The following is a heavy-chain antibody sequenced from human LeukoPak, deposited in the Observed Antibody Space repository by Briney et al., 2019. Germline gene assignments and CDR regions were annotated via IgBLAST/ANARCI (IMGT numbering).Heavy chain of an antibody. CDR3: ARVWPEGYCSSTSCRVFDY. CDR2: INPNSGGT. D-gene: IGHD2-2*01. V-gene: IGHV1-2*02. CDR1: GYTFTGYY. Sequence: ASVKVSCKASGYTFTGYYMHWVRQAPEQGLEWMGWINPNSGGTNYAQKFQGRVTMTRDTSISTAYMELSRLRSDDTAVYYCARVWPEGYCSSTSCRVFDYWGQGTLVTVSS. J-gene: IGHJ4*02.